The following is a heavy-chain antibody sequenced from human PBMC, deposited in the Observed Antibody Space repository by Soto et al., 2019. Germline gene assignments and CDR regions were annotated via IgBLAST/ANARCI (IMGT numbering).Heavy chain of an antibody. Sequence: SVKVSCKASGGTFSSYAISWVRQAPGQGLEWMGGIIPIFGTANYAQKFQGRVTITADESTSTAYMELSSLRSEDTAVYYCARGSGVGHYYDSSGLREFDYWGQGTLVTVSS. J-gene: IGHJ4*02. V-gene: IGHV1-69*13. D-gene: IGHD3-22*01. CDR1: GGTFSSYA. CDR2: IIPIFGTA. CDR3: ARGSGVGHYYDSSGLREFDY.